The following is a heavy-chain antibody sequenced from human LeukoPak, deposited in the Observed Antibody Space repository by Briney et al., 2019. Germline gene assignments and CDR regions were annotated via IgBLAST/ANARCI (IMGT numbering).Heavy chain of an antibody. CDR3: ARGRILEWLLPLNP. D-gene: IGHD3-3*01. V-gene: IGHV1-8*01. CDR1: GYTFTSYD. J-gene: IGHJ5*02. CDR2: MNPNSGNT. Sequence: ASVKVSCKASGYTFTSYDINWVRQATGQGLEWKGWMNPNSGNTGYAQKFQGRVTMTRNTSISTAYMELSSLRSEDTAVYYCARGRILEWLLPLNPGGQGTLVTVSS.